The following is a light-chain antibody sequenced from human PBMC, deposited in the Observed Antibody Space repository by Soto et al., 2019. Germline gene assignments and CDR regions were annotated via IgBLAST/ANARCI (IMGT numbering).Light chain of an antibody. CDR1: QSVSSN. CDR3: QQYNKWLLIT. V-gene: IGKV3-15*01. Sequence: VLAKYPSTLSLSPGERATLSCMASQSVSSNLAWYQQKPGQAPRLLIYGASTRATGIPARFSGSGSGTEFTLTISGLHSEDSAVYYCQQYNKWLLITFGEVTRLE. CDR2: GAS. J-gene: IGKJ5*01.